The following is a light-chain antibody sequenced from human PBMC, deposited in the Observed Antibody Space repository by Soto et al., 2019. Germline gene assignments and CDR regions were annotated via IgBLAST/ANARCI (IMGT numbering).Light chain of an antibody. Sequence: QSVLTQPPSVSGAPGQRVTISCTGKSSNIGSGYDVHWYQQLPGTAPKLLIYGNGNRPSGVPDRFSVSESGTSASLAITGLQAEDEADYYCSSYTSSSTLYVFGTGTKVTVL. CDR1: SSNIGSGYD. CDR2: GNG. J-gene: IGLJ1*01. CDR3: SSYTSSSTLYV. V-gene: IGLV1-40*01.